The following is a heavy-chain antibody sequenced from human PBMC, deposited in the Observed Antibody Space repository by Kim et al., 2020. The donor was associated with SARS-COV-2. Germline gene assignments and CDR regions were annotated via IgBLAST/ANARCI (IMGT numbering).Heavy chain of an antibody. V-gene: IGHV6-1*01. D-gene: IGHD3-16*02. Sequence: SQTLSLTCAISGDSVSSNRTAWNWIRQSPSRGLEWLGRTYYRSKWYNDYAVSVKSRITINADTSKNRFSLQLNSVIPEDTAVYYCARDRESDDYVWGSYRYTRYGMDVWGQGTTVTVSS. CDR3: ARDRESDDYVWGSYRYTRYGMDV. J-gene: IGHJ6*02. CDR1: GDSVSSNRTA. CDR2: TYYRSKWYN.